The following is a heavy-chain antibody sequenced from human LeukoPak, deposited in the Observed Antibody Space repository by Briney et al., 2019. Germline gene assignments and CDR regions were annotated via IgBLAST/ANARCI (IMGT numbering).Heavy chain of an antibody. CDR2: INPNTGGP. D-gene: IGHD3-10*01. Sequence: GASVKVSCKSSGYTFTGYYLHWVRQAPGQGLEWMGWINPNTGGPKYAQKFQGRVTMTGDTSISTAYMEVNSLRSDDTAVYYCGRDYFGSGSYFDYWGQGTLVTVSS. V-gene: IGHV1-2*02. CDR1: GYTFTGYY. J-gene: IGHJ4*02. CDR3: GRDYFGSGSYFDY.